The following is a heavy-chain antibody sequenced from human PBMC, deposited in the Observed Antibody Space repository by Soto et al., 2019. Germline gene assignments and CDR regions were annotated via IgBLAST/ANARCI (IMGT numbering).Heavy chain of an antibody. CDR1: GLTFSDHC. CDR3: ARFSGSNTRGLDY. J-gene: IGHJ4*02. Sequence: EVQLVESGGGLVQPGGSLSLACAASGLTFSDHCIDWVRQAPGKGLDWVGRSRNKANSYSTEYAASVKGRFTISRNDSKNSLYLQMNSLTTEDTAVYYSARFSGSNTRGLDYWAQGTLVTVSS. V-gene: IGHV3-72*01. CDR2: SRNKANSYST. D-gene: IGHD1-26*01.